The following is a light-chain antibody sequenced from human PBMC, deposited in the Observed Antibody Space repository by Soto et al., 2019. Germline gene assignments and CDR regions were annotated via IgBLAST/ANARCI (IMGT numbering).Light chain of an antibody. CDR2: AAS. CDR1: QGISND. Sequence: DIQMTQSPSSLSASVGDRVTITCRASQGISNDLGWYQQKPGKAPNRLIYAASILQSGVTSRFSGSGSGTEFTLTISSLQPEDFATYYCLQHNSAPLTFGGGTKVDIK. CDR3: LQHNSAPLT. V-gene: IGKV1-17*01. J-gene: IGKJ4*01.